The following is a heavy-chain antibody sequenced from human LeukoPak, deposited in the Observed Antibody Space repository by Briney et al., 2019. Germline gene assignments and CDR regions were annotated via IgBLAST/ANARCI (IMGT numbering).Heavy chain of an antibody. CDR1: GGSISSGGYY. J-gene: IGHJ6*02. CDR3: ARDLPVGASSKFYYYGMDV. Sequence: PSETLSLTCTVSGGSISSGGYYWSWIRQHPGKGLEWIGYIYYSGSTYYNPSLKSRVTISVDTSKNQFSLKLSSVTAADTAVYYCARDLPVGASSKFYYYGMDVWGQGTTVTVSS. CDR2: IYYSGST. D-gene: IGHD1-26*01. V-gene: IGHV4-31*03.